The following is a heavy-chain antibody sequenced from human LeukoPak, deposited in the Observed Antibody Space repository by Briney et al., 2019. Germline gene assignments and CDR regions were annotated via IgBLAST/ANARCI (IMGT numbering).Heavy chain of an antibody. J-gene: IGHJ5*02. CDR3: ARGGGYCSSTSCPSGYWFDP. V-gene: IGHV4-4*07. D-gene: IGHD2-2*01. CDR2: IYTSGST. Sequence: SETLSLTCTVSGGSISSYCWSWIRQPAGKGLEWIGRIYTSGSTNYNPSLKSRVTMSVDTSKNQFSLKLSSVTAADTAVYYCARGGGYCSSTSCPSGYWFDPWGQGTLVTVSS. CDR1: GGSISSYC.